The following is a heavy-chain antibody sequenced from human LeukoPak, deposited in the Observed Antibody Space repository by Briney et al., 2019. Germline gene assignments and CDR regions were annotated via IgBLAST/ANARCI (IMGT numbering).Heavy chain of an antibody. CDR1: GFAFSSYA. Sequence: GGSLRLSCAASGFAFSSYAMNWVRQARGKGLEWVSSISGSSSDIYYADSVKGRFTISRDNAKNSVFLQMNNLRAEDTAIYYCARRGYHDSSGYDYWGQGTLVTVSS. CDR2: ISGSSSDI. J-gene: IGHJ4*02. V-gene: IGHV3-21*06. D-gene: IGHD3-22*01. CDR3: ARRGYHDSSGYDY.